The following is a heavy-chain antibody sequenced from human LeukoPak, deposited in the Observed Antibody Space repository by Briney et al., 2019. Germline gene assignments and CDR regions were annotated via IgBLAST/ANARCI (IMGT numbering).Heavy chain of an antibody. Sequence: SETLSLTCTVSGGFISSYYWSWIRQPPGKGLEWIGFFSYSGSTNYNPSLKSRVTISGDTSRNQFSLNLSSVTAADTAVYYCASSDYGGPKGDYWGQGTLVIVSS. J-gene: IGHJ4*02. CDR2: FSYSGST. V-gene: IGHV4-59*08. CDR3: ASSDYGGPKGDY. CDR1: GGFISSYY. D-gene: IGHD4-23*01.